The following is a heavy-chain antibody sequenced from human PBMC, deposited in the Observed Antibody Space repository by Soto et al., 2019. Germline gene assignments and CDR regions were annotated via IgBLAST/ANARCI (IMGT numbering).Heavy chain of an antibody. Sequence: PGGSLRLSCAASGFTFSSYAMSGFRQAPGKGLEWVSAISGSGGSTYYAASVKGRFTISRDNSKNTLYLQMNSLRAEDTAVYYCAKDRWFGFDYWGQGTLVTVSS. D-gene: IGHD3-10*01. V-gene: IGHV3-23*01. CDR3: AKDRWFGFDY. J-gene: IGHJ4*02. CDR1: GFTFSSYA. CDR2: ISGSGGST.